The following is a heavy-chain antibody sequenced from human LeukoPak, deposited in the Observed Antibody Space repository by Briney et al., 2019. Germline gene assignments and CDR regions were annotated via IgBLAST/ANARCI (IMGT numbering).Heavy chain of an antibody. D-gene: IGHD3-9*01. CDR3: AKGSFYDILTGYRNDAFDI. Sequence: GGSLRLSCAASGFTFSDYYMSWVRQAPGKGLEWVSAISGSGGSTYYADSVKGRFTISRDNSKNTLYLQMNSLRAEDTAVYYCAKGSFYDILTGYRNDAFDIWGQGTMVTVSS. CDR1: GFTFSDYY. V-gene: IGHV3-23*01. J-gene: IGHJ3*02. CDR2: ISGSGGST.